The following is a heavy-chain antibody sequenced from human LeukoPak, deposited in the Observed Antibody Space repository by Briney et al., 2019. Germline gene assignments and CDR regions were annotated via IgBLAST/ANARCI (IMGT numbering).Heavy chain of an antibody. CDR3: ARQGSYGFGSLY. J-gene: IGHJ4*02. CDR1: GFTFSSYG. Sequence: GSLRLSCAASGFTFSSYGMNWVRQPPGKGLEWIGSIYYSGSTYYNPSLKSRVTISVDTSKNQFSLKLSSVTAADTAVYYCARQGSYGFGSLYWGQGTLVTVSS. V-gene: IGHV4-38-2*01. CDR2: IYYSGST. D-gene: IGHD5-18*01.